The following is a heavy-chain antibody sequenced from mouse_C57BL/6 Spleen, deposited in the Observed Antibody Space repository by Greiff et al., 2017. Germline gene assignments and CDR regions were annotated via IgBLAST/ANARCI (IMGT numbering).Heavy chain of an antibody. CDR3: AREPRDAMDY. V-gene: IGHV1-81*01. CDR2: IYPRSGNT. CDR1: GYTFTSYG. J-gene: IGHJ4*01. Sequence: QVQLKESGAELARPGASVKLSCKASGYTFTSYGISWVKQRTGQGLEWIGEIYPRSGNTYYNEKFKGKATLTADKSSSTAYMELRSLTSEDSAVYFCAREPRDAMDYWGQGTSVTVSS.